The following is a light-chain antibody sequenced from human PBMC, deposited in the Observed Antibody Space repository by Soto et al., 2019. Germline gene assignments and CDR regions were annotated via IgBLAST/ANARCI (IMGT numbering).Light chain of an antibody. Sequence: EIVMTQSPATLSVSPGEGATLSCRASQTVTNNLAWYQQKPGQAPRLLIYGASIRATGIPARFSGSGSGTEFTLTISSLQSEDFAVYYCQQYNNWPRTFGQGTKVEIK. CDR3: QQYNNWPRT. CDR1: QTVTNN. CDR2: GAS. V-gene: IGKV3-15*01. J-gene: IGKJ1*01.